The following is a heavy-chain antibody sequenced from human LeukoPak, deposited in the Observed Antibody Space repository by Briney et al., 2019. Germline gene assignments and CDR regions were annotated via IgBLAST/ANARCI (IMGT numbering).Heavy chain of an antibody. V-gene: IGHV4-59*01. Sequence: PSETLSLTCTVSGCSISSYYWSWIRQPPGRGREGMGYICYSGSTNYNPSLKSRVTISVDTSKTQFSLKLSSVTAADTDVSYCARDLGYGAITRGYYFDYWGQGTLVTVSS. J-gene: IGHJ4*02. CDR1: GCSISSYY. CDR2: ICYSGST. D-gene: IGHD4-17*01. CDR3: ARDLGYGAITRGYYFDY.